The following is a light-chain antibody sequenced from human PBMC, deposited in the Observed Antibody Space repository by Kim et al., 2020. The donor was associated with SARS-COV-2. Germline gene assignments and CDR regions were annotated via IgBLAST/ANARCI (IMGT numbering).Light chain of an antibody. Sequence: QRFTISCSGSSPNIGSNYIYSYQQLPGTAPKLLIYMNNQRPSGVPDRFSASKSGTSASLAISGLRSEDESVYYCAAWDESLTGPGVFGGGTQLTVL. V-gene: IGLV1-47*01. CDR3: AAWDESLTGPGV. CDR2: MNN. J-gene: IGLJ3*02. CDR1: SPNIGSNY.